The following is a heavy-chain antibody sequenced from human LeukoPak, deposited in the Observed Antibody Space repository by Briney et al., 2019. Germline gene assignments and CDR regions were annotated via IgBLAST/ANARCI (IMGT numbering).Heavy chain of an antibody. Sequence: SETLSLTCTVSGGAIKIYYWSWIRQPPGKGLEWIGYTHYSGNTNYNPSLKSRVTILIDTSKNQISLNLSSVTAADTAVYYCARHGAWYPYFDYWGQGTLATVSS. J-gene: IGHJ4*02. CDR3: ARHGAWYPYFDY. CDR2: THYSGNT. V-gene: IGHV4-59*08. D-gene: IGHD2-15*01. CDR1: GGAIKIYY.